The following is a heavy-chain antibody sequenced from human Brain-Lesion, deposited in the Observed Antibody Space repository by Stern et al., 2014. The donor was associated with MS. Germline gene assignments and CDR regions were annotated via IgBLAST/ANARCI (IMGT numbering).Heavy chain of an antibody. CDR2: ISWNSGAI. CDR3: ARDITGSSAYFAY. D-gene: IGHD1-14*01. J-gene: IGHJ4*02. Sequence: QLVQSGGDLVQPGRSLRPSCAAFGFTFDAYAMHWVRQAPGKGLEWVAGISWNSGAIGYADSVKGRFTTSRDNAYSSLYLQMNSLRPEDTALYYCARDITGSSAYFAYWGQGTLVTVSS. V-gene: IGHV3-9*01. CDR1: GFTFDAYA.